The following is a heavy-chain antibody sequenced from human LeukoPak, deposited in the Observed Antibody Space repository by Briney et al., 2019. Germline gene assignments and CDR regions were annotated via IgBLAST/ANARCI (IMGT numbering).Heavy chain of an antibody. V-gene: IGHV1-18*04. CDR1: GYTFTSYG. Sequence: ASVKVSCKASGYTFTSYGISWVRQAPGQGLEWMGWISAYNGNTNYAQKLQGRVTMTTDTSTSTAYMELRSLRSDDTAVYYCARDLGSSTSCHWVDYWGQGTLVTVSS. CDR2: ISAYNGNT. CDR3: ARDLGSSTSCHWVDY. J-gene: IGHJ4*02. D-gene: IGHD2-2*01.